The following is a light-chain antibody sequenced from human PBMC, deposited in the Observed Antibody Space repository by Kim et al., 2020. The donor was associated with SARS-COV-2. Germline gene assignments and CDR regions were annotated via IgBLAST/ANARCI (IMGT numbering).Light chain of an antibody. CDR1: QSVLYDRNNREY. CDR2: WAS. J-gene: IGKJ2*01. V-gene: IGKV4-1*01. Sequence: RATIHCKSSQSVLYDRNNREYLAWYQQKPGQPPKLLIYWASTREFGVPDRFSGSGSGTYFTLTIDNLQAEDVAVYYCQQYYTTPYTFGQGTKLEI. CDR3: QQYYTTPYT.